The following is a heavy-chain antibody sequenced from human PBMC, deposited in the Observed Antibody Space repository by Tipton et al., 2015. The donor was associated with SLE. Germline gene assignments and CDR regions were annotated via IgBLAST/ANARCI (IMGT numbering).Heavy chain of an antibody. D-gene: IGHD2-2*01. Sequence: TLSLTCTVSGGSIISHYWSWIRQPPGKGLEWIGYIYYSGSTNYNPSLKSRVTISVDTSKNQFSLKLSSVTAADTAVYYCARVPDCSSTSCPFDYWGQGTLVTVSS. J-gene: IGHJ4*02. CDR1: GGSIISHY. V-gene: IGHV4-59*08. CDR3: ARVPDCSSTSCPFDY. CDR2: IYYSGST.